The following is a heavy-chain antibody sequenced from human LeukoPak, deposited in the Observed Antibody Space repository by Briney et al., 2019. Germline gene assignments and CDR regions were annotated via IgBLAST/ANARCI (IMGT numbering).Heavy chain of an antibody. CDR1: GYTFTTNY. CDR3: ARDTSTHRTMIIGAIDY. CDR2: INPRSGGT. V-gene: IGHV1-2*02. Sequence: GASVKVSCKASGYTFTTNYMHWVRQAPGQGLECMGWINPRSGGTKYAQKFQGRVTMTRDTSISTAYMDLSRLRPDDTAMYYCARDTSTHRTMIIGAIDYWGLGTLVTVSS. J-gene: IGHJ4*02. D-gene: IGHD3-22*01.